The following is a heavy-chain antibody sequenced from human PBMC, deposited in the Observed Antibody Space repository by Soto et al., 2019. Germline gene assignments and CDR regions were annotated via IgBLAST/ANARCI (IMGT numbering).Heavy chain of an antibody. CDR3: ASSYSNYALIDYYYYGMDV. D-gene: IGHD4-4*01. CDR1: GYTFTIYG. CDR2: ISPKSGGT. V-gene: IGHV1-18*01. Sequence: ASVKVSCKASGYTFTIYGINWVRQAPGQGLEWMGWISPKSGGTNYAQKFQSRVTITRETSASTAYMELSSLRSEDTAVYYCASSYSNYALIDYYYYGMDVWGQGTTVTAP. J-gene: IGHJ6*02.